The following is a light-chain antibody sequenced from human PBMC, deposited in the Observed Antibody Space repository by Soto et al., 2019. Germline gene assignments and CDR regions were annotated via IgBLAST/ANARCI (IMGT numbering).Light chain of an antibody. J-gene: IGKJ1*01. CDR3: QQYNNWPWT. CDR2: GAS. Sequence: EIVMTQSPATLSVSPGERATLSCRASQSVSSNLARYQQKPGQAPRLLIYGASTRATGIPARFSGSGSGTEVTLTISSLQSEDFAVYYCQQYNNWPWTFGQGTKVEIQ. CDR1: QSVSSN. V-gene: IGKV3-15*01.